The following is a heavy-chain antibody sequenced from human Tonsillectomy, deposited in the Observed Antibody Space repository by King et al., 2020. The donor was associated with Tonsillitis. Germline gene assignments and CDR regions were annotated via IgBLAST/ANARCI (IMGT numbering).Heavy chain of an antibody. CDR3: ARGSDIVVVPAASNLDY. V-gene: IGHV4-34*01. CDR1: GGSFSGYY. Sequence: VQLQQWGAGLLKPSETLSLTCAVYGGSFSGYYWSWIRQPPGRGLEWIGEINHSGSTNYNPSLKSRVTISVDTSKNKFSLNLNSVTAADTAVYYCARGSDIVVVPAASNLDYWGQGTLVTVSS. J-gene: IGHJ4*02. CDR2: INHSGST. D-gene: IGHD2-2*01.